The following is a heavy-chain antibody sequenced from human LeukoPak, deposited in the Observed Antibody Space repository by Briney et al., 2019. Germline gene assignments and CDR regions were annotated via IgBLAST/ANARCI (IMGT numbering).Heavy chain of an antibody. Sequence: SETLSLTCTVSGGSISSGDYYWSWIRQPPGKGLEWIGYIYYSGSTYYNPSLKSRVTISVDTSKNQFSLKLNSVTAADTAVYYCARSIRGYQLAFDYWGQGTLVTVSS. CDR3: ARSIRGYQLAFDY. J-gene: IGHJ4*02. V-gene: IGHV4-30-4*01. CDR1: GGSISSGDYY. CDR2: IYYSGST. D-gene: IGHD2-2*01.